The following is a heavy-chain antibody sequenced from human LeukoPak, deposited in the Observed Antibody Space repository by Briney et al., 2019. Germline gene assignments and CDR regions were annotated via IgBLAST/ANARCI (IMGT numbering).Heavy chain of an antibody. CDR3: ASGRGYSGCGPGYYFDY. CDR2: ISGSGGST. D-gene: IGHD5-12*01. CDR1: GFTFSSYA. Sequence: GGSLRLSCAASGFTFSSYAMSWVRQAPGKGLEWVSAISGSGGSTYYADSVKGRFTISRDNSKNTLYLQMNSLRAEDTAVYYCASGRGYSGCGPGYYFDYWGQGTLVTVSS. J-gene: IGHJ4*02. V-gene: IGHV3-23*01.